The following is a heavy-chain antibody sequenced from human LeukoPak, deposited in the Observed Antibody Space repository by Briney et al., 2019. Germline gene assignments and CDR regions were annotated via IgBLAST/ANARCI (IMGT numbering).Heavy chain of an antibody. CDR1: GFTFSNYG. CDR3: ARDSPGAFDI. Sequence: GTSLRLSCVASGFTFSNYGMHWVRQAPGKGLEWVAFIWFHGSNKYYADSVKGRFTISRDNSKNTLYLQMNSLRAEDTAVYYCARDSPGAFDIWGQGTMVTVSS. CDR2: IWFHGSNK. V-gene: IGHV3-33*01. J-gene: IGHJ3*02.